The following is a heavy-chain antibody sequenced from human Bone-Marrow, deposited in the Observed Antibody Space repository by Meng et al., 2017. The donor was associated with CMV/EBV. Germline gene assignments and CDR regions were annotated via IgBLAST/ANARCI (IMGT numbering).Heavy chain of an antibody. CDR2: IHPHRGDT. V-gene: IGHV1-18*04. D-gene: IGHD2-2*01. J-gene: IGHJ5*02. CDR1: GYTFTAHY. Sequence: ASVKVSCKASGYTFTAHYFHWVRQAPGQGLEWMGWIHPHRGDTNYARNLQGRVTMTTDTSTSTAYMELRSLRSDDTAVYYCARDLEYCNSTGCYEDWFDPWGQGTLVTVSS. CDR3: ARDLEYCNSTGCYEDWFDP.